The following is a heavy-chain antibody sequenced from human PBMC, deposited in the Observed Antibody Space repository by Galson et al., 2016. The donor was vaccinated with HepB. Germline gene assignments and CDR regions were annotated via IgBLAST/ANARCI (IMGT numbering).Heavy chain of an antibody. D-gene: IGHD4-17*01. CDR1: GVSVTSTSYS. CDR2: IYYNGNT. CDR3: ARLSTVTTGGCRRKNTYNVMDV. V-gene: IGHV4-39*02. Sequence: LSLTCAVSGVSVTSTSYSWGWIRQTPGKGLEWIATIYYNGNTYYSASLKSRVSISLDTSQNRFSLTLSSVTAADTAVYYCARLSTVTTGGCRRKNTYNVMDVWGQGTRVTVSS. J-gene: IGHJ6*02.